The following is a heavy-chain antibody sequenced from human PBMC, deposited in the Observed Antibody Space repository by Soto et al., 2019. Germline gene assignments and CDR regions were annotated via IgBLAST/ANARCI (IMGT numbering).Heavy chain of an antibody. V-gene: IGHV3-13*01. J-gene: IGHJ1*01. CDR3: AKSDSSGWYHHFQH. CDR1: GFTFSSYD. Sequence: GGSLRLSCAASGFTFSSYDMHWVRQATGKGLEWVSAIGTRGDTYYPGSVKGRFTISRENSKNTLYLQMNSLRAGDTAVYYCAKSDSSGWYHHFQHWGQGTPVTVSS. CDR2: IGTRGDT. D-gene: IGHD6-19*01.